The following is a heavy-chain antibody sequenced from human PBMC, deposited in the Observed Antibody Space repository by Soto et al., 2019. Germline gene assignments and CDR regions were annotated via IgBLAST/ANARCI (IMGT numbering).Heavy chain of an antibody. V-gene: IGHV4-34*01. D-gene: IGHD3-9*01. Sequence: PSETLSLTCAVYGGSFSGYYWSWIRQPPGKGLEWIGEINHSGSTNYNPSLKSRVTISVDTSKNQFSLKLSSVTAADTAVYYCARGERAARNYDILTDSVARRWFDPWGQGTLVTVS. CDR1: GGSFSGYY. CDR3: ARGERAARNYDILTDSVARRWFDP. J-gene: IGHJ5*02. CDR2: INHSGST.